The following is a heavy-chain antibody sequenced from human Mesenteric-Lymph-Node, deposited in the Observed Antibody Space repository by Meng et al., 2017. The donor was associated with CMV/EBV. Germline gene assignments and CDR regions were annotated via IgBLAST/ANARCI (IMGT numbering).Heavy chain of an antibody. Sequence: ASVKVSCKASGYTFTGYYMHWVRQAPGQGLEWMGWINPNSGGTNYAQKFQGRVTMTRDTSISTAYMELSRLRSDDTAVYYCARVDILVVPIAANCFDPWGQGTLVTVSS. D-gene: IGHD2-2*01. V-gene: IGHV1-2*02. J-gene: IGHJ5*02. CDR3: ARVDILVVPIAANCFDP. CDR2: INPNSGGT. CDR1: GYTFTGYY.